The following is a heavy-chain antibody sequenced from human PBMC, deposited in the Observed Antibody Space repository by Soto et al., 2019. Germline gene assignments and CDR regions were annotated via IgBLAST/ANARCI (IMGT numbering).Heavy chain of an antibody. CDR1: GFTVSGNY. CDR3: VKGGWLDD. D-gene: IGHD2-15*01. J-gene: IGHJ4*02. CDR2: ITGSSRTI. Sequence: GGSLRLSCAASGFTVSGNYMNWVRQAPGKGLEWVSMITGSSRTIYYADSVNGRFTVSRDNSKDTLYLQLNSLKVEDTAVYHCVKGGWLDDWGQGTQVTVSS. V-gene: IGHV3-23*01.